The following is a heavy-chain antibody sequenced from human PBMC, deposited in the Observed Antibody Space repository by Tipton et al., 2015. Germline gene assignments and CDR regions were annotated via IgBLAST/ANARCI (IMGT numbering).Heavy chain of an antibody. CDR2: ISVYNGKT. Sequence: QVQLVQSGAEVKKPGASVKISCKASGYNLSTYGLSWVRQAPGQGLEWMGWISVYNGKTNYAQKLQGRVTMTTDTSTSTAYMELRSLRSDDTAVYYCARGSYFDKWGQGTLVTVSS. V-gene: IGHV1-18*01. CDR1: GYNLSTYG. CDR3: ARGSYFDK. J-gene: IGHJ4*02.